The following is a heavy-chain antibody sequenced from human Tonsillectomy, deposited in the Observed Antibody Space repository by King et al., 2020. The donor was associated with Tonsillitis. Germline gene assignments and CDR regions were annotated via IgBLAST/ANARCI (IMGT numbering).Heavy chain of an antibody. J-gene: IGHJ6*02. D-gene: IGHD4-11*01. CDR1: GGIFSNYA. V-gene: IGHV1-69*01. Sequence: QLVQSGAEVKKPGSSVKVSCKASGGIFSNYAINWVRQASGQGLEWMGGNIPKFGPVKYSQKFQGRVTITADESTTTAYMEVSSLRSEDTAVYYCASVMTTVKEYYYYNGMDVWGQGTTVTVSS. CDR3: ASVMTTVKEYYYYNGMDV. CDR2: NIPKFGPV.